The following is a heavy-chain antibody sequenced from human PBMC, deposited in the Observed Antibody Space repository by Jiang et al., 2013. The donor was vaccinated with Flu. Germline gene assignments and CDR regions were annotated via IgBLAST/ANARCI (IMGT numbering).Heavy chain of an antibody. CDR1: GGTFSSYA. CDR3: ARGARYYSSTSCYTFDY. Sequence: VQLVESGAEVKKPGSSVKVSCKASGGTFSSYAISWVRQAPGQGLEWMGGIIPIFGTANYAQKFQGRVTITADESTSTAYMELSSLRSEDTAVYYCARGARYYSSTSCYTFDYWGQGTWSPSPQ. J-gene: IGHJ4*02. V-gene: IGHV1-69*01. D-gene: IGHD2-2*02. CDR2: IIPIFGTA.